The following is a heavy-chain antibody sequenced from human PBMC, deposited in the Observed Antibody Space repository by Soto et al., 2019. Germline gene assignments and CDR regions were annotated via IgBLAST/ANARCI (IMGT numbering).Heavy chain of an antibody. CDR3: ARGNPQNTITYFDY. CDR1: GGSISSVDYY. Sequence: PSETLSLTCTVSGGSISSVDYYWSWIRQPPGKGLEWIGYIYYSGSTYYNPSLKSRVTISVDTSKNRFSLKLNSLTAADTAVYYCARGNPQNTITYFDYWGQGTLVTVSS. J-gene: IGHJ4*02. V-gene: IGHV4-30-4*01. D-gene: IGHD1-1*01. CDR2: IYYSGST.